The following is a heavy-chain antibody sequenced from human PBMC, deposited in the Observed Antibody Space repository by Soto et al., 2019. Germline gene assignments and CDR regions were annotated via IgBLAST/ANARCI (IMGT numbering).Heavy chain of an antibody. CDR1: GGTFSSYT. Sequence: QVQLGQSGAEVKKPGSSVKVSCKASGGTFSSYTISWVRQAPGQGLGWLGRIIPILGIANYAQKFKGRVTITADKSTSTAYMELSSLRSEDTAVYYCASCPQYYGCQQWGQGTLVTVSS. CDR3: ASCPQYYGCQQ. J-gene: IGHJ4*02. D-gene: IGHD3-10*01. CDR2: IIPILGIA. V-gene: IGHV1-69*02.